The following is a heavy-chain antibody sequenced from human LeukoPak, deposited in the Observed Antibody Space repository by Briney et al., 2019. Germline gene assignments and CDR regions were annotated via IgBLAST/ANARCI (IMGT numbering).Heavy chain of an antibody. Sequence: GGSLRLSCTVSGFTLSSYEMTWFRQAPGKGLEWVSSIGYGGADSHYADSVKGRFTISRDNSKNTLYLQMNSLRAEDTALYYCAKARIMITFGGGSFDYWGQGTLVTVSS. CDR3: AKARIMITFGGGSFDY. V-gene: IGHV3-23*01. CDR1: GFTLSSYE. CDR2: IGYGGADS. J-gene: IGHJ4*02. D-gene: IGHD3-16*01.